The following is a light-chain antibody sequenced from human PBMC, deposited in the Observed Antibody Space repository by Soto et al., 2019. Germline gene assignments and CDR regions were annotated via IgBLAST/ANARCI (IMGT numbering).Light chain of an antibody. V-gene: IGLV7-46*01. CDR2: DTS. Sequence: QAVLTQAPSLTVSPGGTVTLTCGSSTGAVTSGHYPYWFQQKPGQAPRTLIYDTSNKHSWTPARFSGSLLGGKAALTLSGAQPEDEAEYYCLLSYSGGYVVFGGGTKVTVL. CDR3: LLSYSGGYVV. J-gene: IGLJ2*01. CDR1: TGAVTSGHY.